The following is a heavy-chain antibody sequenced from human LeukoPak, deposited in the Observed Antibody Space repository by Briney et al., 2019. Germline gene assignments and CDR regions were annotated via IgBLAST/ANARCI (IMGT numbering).Heavy chain of an antibody. CDR1: GFTFSSYA. CDR3: AREASLFGVARGYYYYYYMDV. Sequence: GGSLRLSCAASGFTFSSYAMHWVRQAPGKGLEWVAVISYDGSNKYYADSVKGRFTISRDNSKNTLYLQMNSLRAEDTAVYYCAREASLFGVARGYYYYYYMDVWGKGTTVTVSS. CDR2: ISYDGSNK. V-gene: IGHV3-30*01. J-gene: IGHJ6*03. D-gene: IGHD3-3*01.